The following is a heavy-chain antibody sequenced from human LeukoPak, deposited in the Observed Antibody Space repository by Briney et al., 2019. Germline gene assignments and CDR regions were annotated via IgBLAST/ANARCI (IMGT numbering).Heavy chain of an antibody. CDR2: ISSSSSYI. Sequence: GGSLRLSCAASGFTFRNYWMTWVRQAPGKGLEWVSSISSSSSYIYYADSVKGRFTISRDNAKNSLYLQMNSLRAEDTAVYYCARGSVPAPQYYSMDVWGQGTTVTVSS. CDR3: ARGSVPAPQYYSMDV. D-gene: IGHD2-2*01. CDR1: GFTFRNYW. V-gene: IGHV3-21*01. J-gene: IGHJ6*02.